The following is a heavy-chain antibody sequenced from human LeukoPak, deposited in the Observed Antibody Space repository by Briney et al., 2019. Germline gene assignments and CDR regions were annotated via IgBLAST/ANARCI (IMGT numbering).Heavy chain of an antibody. D-gene: IGHD2-2*02. CDR2: IWYDGSNK. Sequence: GRSLRLSCAASGFTFSSYGMHWVRQAPGKGLEWVAVIWYDGSNKYYADSVKGRFTISRDNSKNTLCLQMNSLRAEDTAVYYCARDNDPDYTSSPGWFDSWGQGTQVTVSS. J-gene: IGHJ5*01. CDR3: ARDNDPDYTSSPGWFDS. CDR1: GFTFSSYG. V-gene: IGHV3-33*01.